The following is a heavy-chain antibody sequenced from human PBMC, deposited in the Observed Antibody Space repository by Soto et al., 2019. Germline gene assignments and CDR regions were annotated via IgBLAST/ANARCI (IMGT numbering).Heavy chain of an antibody. Sequence: ASVKVSCKASGGTFSSYAISWVRQAPGQGLEWMGGIIPIFGTANYAQKFQGRVTITADESTSTAYMELSSLRSEDTAVYYCARAKGHRKSPYYFDYWGQGTLVTVSS. CDR2: IIPIFGTA. V-gene: IGHV1-69*13. CDR1: GGTFSSYA. CDR3: ARAKGHRKSPYYFDY. J-gene: IGHJ4*02.